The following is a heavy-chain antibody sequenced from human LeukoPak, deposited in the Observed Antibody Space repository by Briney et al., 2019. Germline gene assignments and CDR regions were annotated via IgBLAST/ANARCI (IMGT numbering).Heavy chain of an antibody. D-gene: IGHD1-1*01. CDR1: GGSISSSSYY. Sequence: SETLSLTCTVSGGSISSSSYYWGWIRQPPGKGLEWIGSIYYSGSTYYNPSLKSRVTISVDTSKNQFSLKLSSVTAADTAVYYCANWRPSVFDYRGQGTLVTVSS. J-gene: IGHJ4*02. CDR2: IYYSGST. V-gene: IGHV4-39*01. CDR3: ANWRPSVFDY.